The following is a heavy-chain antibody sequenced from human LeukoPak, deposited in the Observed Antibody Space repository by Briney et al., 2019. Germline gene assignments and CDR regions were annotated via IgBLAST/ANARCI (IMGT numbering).Heavy chain of an antibody. D-gene: IGHD2-15*01. J-gene: IGHJ4*02. V-gene: IGHV4-34*01. CDR3: ARVRIYHLVPQDLDY. CDR2: INHSGST. CDR1: GGSFSGYY. Sequence: SETLSLTCAVYGGSFSGYYWSWIRQPPGKGLEWVGEINHSGSTNYNPSLKSRVTISVDTSKNQFSLKLSSVTAADTAVYFCARVRIYHLVPQDLDYWGQGTLVTVSS.